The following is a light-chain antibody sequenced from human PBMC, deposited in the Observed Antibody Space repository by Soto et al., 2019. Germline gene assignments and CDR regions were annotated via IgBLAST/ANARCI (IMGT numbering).Light chain of an antibody. V-gene: IGKV1-5*01. CDR1: QSISSS. J-gene: IGKJ1*01. CDR3: QHYNSYSEA. Sequence: DIQMTQSPSSLSASVGDRVTITCRASQSISSSFNCFQQKPGKARKLLIYASSSLQSGVPSRFSGSGSGTEFPLTISSLQPDDFATYYSQHYNSYSEAFGQGTKV. CDR2: ASS.